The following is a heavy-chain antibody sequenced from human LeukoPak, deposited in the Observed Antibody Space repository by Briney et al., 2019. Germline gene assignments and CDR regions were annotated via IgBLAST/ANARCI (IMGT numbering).Heavy chain of an antibody. CDR2: IYYSGST. J-gene: IGHJ6*03. CDR3: ARDPLANSSTSPEGDYYYYYMDV. V-gene: IGHV4-59*12. Sequence: SETLSLTCTVSGGSISSYYWSWIRQPPGKGLEWIGYIYYSGSTYYNPSLKSRVTILVDTSENQFSLKLSSVTAADTAVYYCARDPLANSSTSPEGDYYYYYMDVWGKGTTVTVSS. CDR1: GGSISSYY. D-gene: IGHD2-2*01.